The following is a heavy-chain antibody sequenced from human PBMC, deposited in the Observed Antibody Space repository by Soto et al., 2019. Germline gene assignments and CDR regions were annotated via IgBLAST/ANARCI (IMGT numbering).Heavy chain of an antibody. J-gene: IGHJ6*02. CDR1: GGSISSYY. Sequence: SETLSLTCTVSGGSISSYYWSWIRQPPGKGLEWIGYIYYSGSTNYNPSLKSRVTISVDTSKNQFSLKLSSVTAADTAVYYCARDATISYYYGMDVWGQGTTVTVSS. CDR3: ARDATISYYYGMDV. V-gene: IGHV4-59*01. D-gene: IGHD5-12*01. CDR2: IYYSGST.